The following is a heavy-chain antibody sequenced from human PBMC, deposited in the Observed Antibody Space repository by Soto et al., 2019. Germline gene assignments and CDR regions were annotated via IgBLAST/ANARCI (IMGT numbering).Heavy chain of an antibody. J-gene: IGHJ4*02. Sequence: GGSLRLSCAASGFTFSSYAMSWVRQAPGKGLEWVSAISGSGGSTYYADSVKGRFTISRDNSKNTLYLQMNSLRAEDTAVYYCAKRPGDRSFGGAPEDYWGQGTLVTVSS. V-gene: IGHV3-23*01. CDR1: GFTFSSYA. D-gene: IGHD3-3*01. CDR2: ISGSGGST. CDR3: AKRPGDRSFGGAPEDY.